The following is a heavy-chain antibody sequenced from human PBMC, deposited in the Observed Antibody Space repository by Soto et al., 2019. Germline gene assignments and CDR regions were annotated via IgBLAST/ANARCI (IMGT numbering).Heavy chain of an antibody. V-gene: IGHV1-69*13. J-gene: IGHJ4*02. CDR1: GGTFSSYA. Sequence: SVKVSCKASGGTFSSYAISWVRQAPGQGLEWMGGIIPIFGTANYAQKFQGRVTITADESTSTAYMELSSLRSEDTAVYYCARTMTTVDPLDYWGQGTLVTVSS. D-gene: IGHD4-17*01. CDR3: ARTMTTVDPLDY. CDR2: IIPIFGTA.